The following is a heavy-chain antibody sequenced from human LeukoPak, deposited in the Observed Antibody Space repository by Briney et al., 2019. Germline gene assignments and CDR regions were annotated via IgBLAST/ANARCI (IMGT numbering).Heavy chain of an antibody. J-gene: IGHJ4*02. V-gene: IGHV1-46*01. CDR3: ARAVGHSSSWYVHY. D-gene: IGHD6-13*01. CDR1: GYTFTNYY. CDR2: INPGGGNT. Sequence: ASVKVSCKASGYTFTNYYMHWMRQAPGQGLEWMGLINPGGGNTNYAQNFQGRVTMTRDTSTSTVYMELSSLRSDDTAVYYCARAVGHSSSWYVHYWGQGTLVTVSS.